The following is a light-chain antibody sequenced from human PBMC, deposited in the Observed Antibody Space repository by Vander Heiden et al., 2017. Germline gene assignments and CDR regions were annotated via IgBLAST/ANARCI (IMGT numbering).Light chain of an antibody. V-gene: IGKV1-39*01. CDR2: AVS. Sequence: DIQMTQSPSSLSASVGDRVTITCRASQSITGYLNWYQHKPGKAPKLLIYAVSKLRSAVPSRLSGSGSGTDFTLTISSLQPEDFGTYYCQQTYSSLLTFGGGTRVEI. CDR3: QQTYSSLLT. CDR1: QSITGY. J-gene: IGKJ4*01.